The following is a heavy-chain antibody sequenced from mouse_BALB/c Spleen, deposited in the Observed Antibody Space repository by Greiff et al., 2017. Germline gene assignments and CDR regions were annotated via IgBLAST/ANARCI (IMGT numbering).Heavy chain of an antibody. J-gene: IGHJ4*01. Sequence: EVQLQQSGAELVKPGASVKLSCTASGFNIKDTYMHWVKQRPEQGLEWIGRIDPANGNTKYDPKFQGKATITADTSSNTAYLQLSSLTSEDTAVYYCARGGDGYYGRAMDYWGQGTSVTVSS. CDR2: IDPANGNT. CDR3: ARGGDGYYGRAMDY. D-gene: IGHD2-3*01. CDR1: GFNIKDTY. V-gene: IGHV14-3*02.